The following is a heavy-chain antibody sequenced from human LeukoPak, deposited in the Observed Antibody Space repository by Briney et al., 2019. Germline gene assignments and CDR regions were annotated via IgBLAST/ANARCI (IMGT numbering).Heavy chain of an antibody. V-gene: IGHV1-69*05. CDR1: GGTFSSYA. J-gene: IGHJ6*02. CDR3: ARDSPRLKYYYYGMDV. Sequence: SVKVSCKASGGTFSSYAISWVRQAPGQGLEWMGGIIPIFGTANYAQKFQGRVTITTDESTSTAYMELSSLRSEDTAVYYCARDSPRLKYYYYGMDVWGQGTTVTVSS. CDR2: IIPIFGTA.